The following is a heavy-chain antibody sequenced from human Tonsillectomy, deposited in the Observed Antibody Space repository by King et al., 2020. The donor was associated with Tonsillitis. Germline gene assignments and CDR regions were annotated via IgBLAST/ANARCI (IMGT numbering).Heavy chain of an antibody. CDR1: GFTFSNFG. J-gene: IGHJ6*02. CDR2: ISYDGSNK. CDR3: ARPEVTPPKYNYYGMDV. Sequence: VQLVQSGGGVVQPGRSLRLSCAASGFTFSNFGVHWVRQAPGKGLEWVAVISYDGSNKYYADSVKGRCNISRDNMKNTLYLQLKSLRAEDTAVYYCARPEVTPPKYNYYGMDVWGQGTTVTVSS. D-gene: IGHD1-14*01. V-gene: IGHV3-33*05.